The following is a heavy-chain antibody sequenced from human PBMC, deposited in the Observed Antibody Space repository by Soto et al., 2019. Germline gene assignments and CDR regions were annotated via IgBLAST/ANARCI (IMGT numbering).Heavy chain of an antibody. CDR3: ARAVYSSSSKIDY. D-gene: IGHD6-6*01. J-gene: IGHJ4*02. CDR1: GYTFTSYD. CDR2: MNPNSGNK. Sequence: QVQLVQSGAEVKKPGASVKVPCKASGYTFTSYDINWVRQATGQGLEWMGWMNPNSGNKGNDQKFQDRTTMTRNPPINTAYMELSSLRSEDTAVYYCARAVYSSSSKIDYWGQGTLVTVSS. V-gene: IGHV1-8*01.